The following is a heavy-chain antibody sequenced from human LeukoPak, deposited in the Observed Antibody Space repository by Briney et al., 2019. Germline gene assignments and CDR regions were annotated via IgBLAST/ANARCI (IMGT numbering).Heavy chain of an antibody. CDR3: ARGPGRRWLRFVAFDI. D-gene: IGHD5-24*01. V-gene: IGHV4-39*07. Sequence: PSETLSLTCTVSGGSISSSSYYWGWIRQPPGKGLEWIGSIYYSGNTYYNPSLKSRVTISVDTSKNQFSLKLSSVTAADTAVYYCARGPGRRWLRFVAFDIWGQGTMVTVSS. CDR2: IYYSGNT. CDR1: GGSISSSSYY. J-gene: IGHJ3*02.